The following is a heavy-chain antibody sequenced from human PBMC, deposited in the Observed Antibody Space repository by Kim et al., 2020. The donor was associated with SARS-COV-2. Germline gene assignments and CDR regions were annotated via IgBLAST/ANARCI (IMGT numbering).Heavy chain of an antibody. V-gene: IGHV3-23*01. CDR2: ITSGGGST. D-gene: IGHD3-16*01. Sequence: GGSLRLSCAASGFTFSSYAMSWVRQAPGKGLEWVSSITSGGGSTYYADSVKGRFAISRDNSKNTLYLQLNSLRAEDTSVYYCAKGDIGGVGTLLDYWGQGTLVTASS. J-gene: IGHJ4*02. CDR3: AKGDIGGVGTLLDY. CDR1: GFTFSSYA.